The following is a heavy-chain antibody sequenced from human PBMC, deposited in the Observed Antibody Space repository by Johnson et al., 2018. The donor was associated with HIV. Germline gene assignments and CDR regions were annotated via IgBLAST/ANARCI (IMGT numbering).Heavy chain of an antibody. CDR2: ISYDGRNK. D-gene: IGHD3-22*01. CDR3: ARDHTMIVWGVAFDI. V-gene: IGHV3-30-3*01. CDR1: GFMFSSYA. J-gene: IGHJ3*02. Sequence: QVQLVESGGGVVQPGRSLRLSCAASGFMFSSYAMHWVRQAPGKGLEWEAIISYDGRNKYYADSVKGRFTISRDNSKNTLYLQMNSLRAEDTAVYYCARDHTMIVWGVAFDIWGQGTLVTVSS.